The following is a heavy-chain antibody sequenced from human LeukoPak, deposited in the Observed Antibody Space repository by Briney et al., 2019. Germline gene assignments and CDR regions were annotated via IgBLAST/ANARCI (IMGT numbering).Heavy chain of an antibody. CDR3: AKDGPDPGDVGASGVNAFDP. V-gene: IGHV1-2*02. CDR1: GYTFTGYY. CDR2: INPNSRGT. D-gene: IGHD3-10*01. Sequence: ASVKVSCKASGYTFTGYYMHWVRQAPGQGLEWMGWINPNSRGTNYAQKFQGRVTMTRDTSISTAYMELSRLRAEDTAVYYCAKDGPDPGDVGASGVNAFDPWGQGTLVTVSS. J-gene: IGHJ5*02.